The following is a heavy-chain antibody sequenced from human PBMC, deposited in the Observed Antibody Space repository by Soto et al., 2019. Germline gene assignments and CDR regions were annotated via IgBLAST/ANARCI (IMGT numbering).Heavy chain of an antibody. CDR3: AKDRRDLDY. CDR1: GFTFSSYA. V-gene: IGHV3-23*01. Sequence: GGSLRLSCAASGFTFSSYAMSWVRQAPGKGLEWVSTITDGGGSTYYADSVRGRFTISRDNSKNTLYLQMNSLRAEDTAVYYCAKDRRDLDYWGQGTLVTVSS. CDR2: ITDGGGST. J-gene: IGHJ4*02.